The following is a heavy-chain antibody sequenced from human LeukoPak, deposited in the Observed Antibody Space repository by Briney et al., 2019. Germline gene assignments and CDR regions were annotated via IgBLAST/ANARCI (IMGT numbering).Heavy chain of an antibody. Sequence: PSETLSLTCTVSGGSITSYYWSWIRQPPGKGLEWIGYIYYSGSTYYNPPLKSRVTISVDTSKNQFSLKLSSVTAADTAVYYCARQWGSITMVRGMEGPGPDFDYWGQGTLVTVSS. CDR1: GGSITSYY. CDR2: IYYSGST. D-gene: IGHD3-10*01. J-gene: IGHJ4*02. CDR3: ARQWGSITMVRGMEGPGPDFDY. V-gene: IGHV4-59*08.